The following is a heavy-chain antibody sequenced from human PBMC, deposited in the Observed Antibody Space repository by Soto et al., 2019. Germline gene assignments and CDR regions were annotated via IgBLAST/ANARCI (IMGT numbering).Heavy chain of an antibody. J-gene: IGHJ6*03. Sequence: SETLSLTCTVSGGSISSYYWSWIRQPPGKGLEWIGYIYYSGRTNYNPSLKSRVTISVDTSKNQFSLKLSSVTAADTAVYYCARYYYDFWSGGYYYYYMVVWGKGTTVNVSS. CDR1: GGSISSYY. CDR3: ARYYYDFWSGGYYYYYMVV. D-gene: IGHD3-3*01. CDR2: IYYSGRT. V-gene: IGHV4-59*01.